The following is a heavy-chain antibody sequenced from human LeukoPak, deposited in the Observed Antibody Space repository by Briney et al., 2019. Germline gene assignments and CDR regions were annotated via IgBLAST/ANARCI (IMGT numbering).Heavy chain of an antibody. Sequence: PGGSLRLSCAASGFTFSSYSMNWVRQAPGKGLEWVSSISSSSSYIYYADSLKGRFTISRDNAENSLYLQMNSLRAEDTAVYYCARDLGSSDPPDYWGQGTLVTVSS. J-gene: IGHJ4*02. CDR3: ARDLGSSDPPDY. D-gene: IGHD6-6*01. V-gene: IGHV3-21*01. CDR2: ISSSSSYI. CDR1: GFTFSSYS.